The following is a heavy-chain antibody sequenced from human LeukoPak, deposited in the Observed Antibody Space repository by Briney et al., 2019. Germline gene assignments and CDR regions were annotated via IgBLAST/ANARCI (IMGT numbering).Heavy chain of an antibody. CDR1: GFTFSSYA. J-gene: IGHJ4*02. V-gene: IGHV3-23*01. CDR3: ATGGRRYYAD. CDR2: ISGSGGST. D-gene: IGHD2/OR15-2a*01. Sequence: GGSLRLSCAASGFTFSSYAMSWVRQAPGKGLEWVSAISGSGGSTYYADSVKGRFTISRDNAKNSLYLQMNSLRAEDTAVYYCATGGRRYYADWGQGTLVTVSS.